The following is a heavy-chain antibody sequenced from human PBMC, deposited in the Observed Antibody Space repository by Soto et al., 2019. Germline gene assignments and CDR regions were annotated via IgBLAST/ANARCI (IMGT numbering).Heavy chain of an antibody. J-gene: IGHJ6*03. CDR2: IWYDGSNK. CDR3: ARYCSGGSCRLRGYYYYMDV. Sequence: GGSLRLSCAASGFTFSSYGMHWVRQAPGKGLEWVAVIWYDGSNKYYADSVKGRFTISRDNSKNTLYLQMNSLRAEDTAVYYCARYCSGGSCRLRGYYYYMDVWGKGTTVTVSS. D-gene: IGHD2-15*01. CDR1: GFTFSSYG. V-gene: IGHV3-33*01.